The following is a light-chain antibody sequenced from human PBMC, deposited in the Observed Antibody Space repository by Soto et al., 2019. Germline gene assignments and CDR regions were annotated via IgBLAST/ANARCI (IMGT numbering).Light chain of an antibody. CDR1: SSDVGSYDL. Sequence: QSVLTQPASVSGVPVESSPISCTGTSSDVGSYDLVSWYQKHPGKAPRLIIYEVTKRPSGVSNRFSGSKSGSTASLTFSGLQAEDEADYLCCSSAGVSTFVFGTGTKVPVL. CDR3: CSSAGVSTFV. CDR2: EVT. J-gene: IGLJ1*01. V-gene: IGLV2-23*02.